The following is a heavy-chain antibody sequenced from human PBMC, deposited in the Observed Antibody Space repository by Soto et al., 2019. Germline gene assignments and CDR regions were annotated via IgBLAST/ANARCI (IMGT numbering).Heavy chain of an antibody. D-gene: IGHD3-3*01. CDR1: GFTFSSYG. Sequence: GGSLRLSCAASGFTFSSYGMHWVRQAPGKGLEWLAVIWYDGSNKYDADSVKGRFTISRDNSKNTLYLQMNSLRADDTAVYYCARSYYDFWSGYFENDNWFDPWGQGTLVTVSS. J-gene: IGHJ5*02. V-gene: IGHV3-33*01. CDR3: ARSYYDFWSGYFENDNWFDP. CDR2: IWYDGSNK.